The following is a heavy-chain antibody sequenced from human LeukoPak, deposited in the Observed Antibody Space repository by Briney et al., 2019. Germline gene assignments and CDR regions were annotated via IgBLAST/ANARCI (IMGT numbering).Heavy chain of an antibody. Sequence: GASVKVSCKASGYTFTGYYMHWVRQAPGQGLEWMGWINPNSGGTNYAQKFQGRATMTRDTSISTAYMELSRLRSDDTAVYYCASYYYDSSGYSDYFDYWGQGTLVTVSS. CDR1: GYTFTGYY. V-gene: IGHV1-2*02. CDR2: INPNSGGT. D-gene: IGHD3-22*01. J-gene: IGHJ4*02. CDR3: ASYYYDSSGYSDYFDY.